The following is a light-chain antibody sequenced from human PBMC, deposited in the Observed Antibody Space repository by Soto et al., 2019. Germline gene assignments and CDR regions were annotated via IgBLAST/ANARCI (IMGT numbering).Light chain of an antibody. J-gene: IGKJ4*01. CDR1: QDIGNH. Sequence: DIQVTQSPSSLSASVGDRVTLTCRASQDIGNHLAWFQKKPGEAPKSLIHAASVLQSGVPSKFSGSGSGTDFTLTISSLQPEDFATYYCQQYHLSPLTFGGGTKVEMK. V-gene: IGKV1-16*02. CDR3: QQYHLSPLT. CDR2: AAS.